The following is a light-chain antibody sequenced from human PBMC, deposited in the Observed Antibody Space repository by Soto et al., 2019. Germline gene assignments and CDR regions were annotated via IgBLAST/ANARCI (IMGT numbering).Light chain of an antibody. J-gene: IGKJ2*01. CDR3: QHYGNSPYT. CDR2: GAS. Sequence: EFVMTQSPATLSVSPGDRATLSCRASQSVGNKQLAWYQQKSGQAPRLLIYGASSRAAGIPDRFGGSGSGTDFTLTISRLEPEDFAVYYCQHYGNSPYTLAQGTKVDIK. CDR1: QSVGNKQ. V-gene: IGKV3-20*01.